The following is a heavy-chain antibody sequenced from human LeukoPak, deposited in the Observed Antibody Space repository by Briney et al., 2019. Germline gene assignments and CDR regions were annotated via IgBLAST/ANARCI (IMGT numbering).Heavy chain of an antibody. CDR1: GYSISSGYY. J-gene: IGHJ4*02. CDR2: IYYRGNT. CDR3: ARRKVAAEIDY. D-gene: IGHD6-25*01. V-gene: IGHV4-38-2*01. Sequence: PSETLSLTCAVSGYSISSGYYWGWIRQPPGKGLEWIGSIYYRGNTYYTPSLKSRVTLSVDTSKNQFSLKVLSVTAADTAVYYCARRKVAAEIDYWGQGTLVTVSS.